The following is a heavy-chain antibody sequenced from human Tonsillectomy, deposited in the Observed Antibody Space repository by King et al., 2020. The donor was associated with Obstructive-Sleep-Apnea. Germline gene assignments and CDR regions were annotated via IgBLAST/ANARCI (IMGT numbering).Heavy chain of an antibody. Sequence: QLVQSGAEVKKPGASVKVSCKASGYTFTGYYMNWVRQAPGQGLEWMGWINPNSGATNYAQNFQGRVTMTRDTSISTAYMELSRLRSDDTAVYYCATYGIVGAFYYFDYWGQGTLVTVSS. CDR3: ATYGIVGAFYYFDY. CDR1: GYTFTGYY. D-gene: IGHD1-26*01. V-gene: IGHV1-2*02. CDR2: INPNSGAT. J-gene: IGHJ4*02.